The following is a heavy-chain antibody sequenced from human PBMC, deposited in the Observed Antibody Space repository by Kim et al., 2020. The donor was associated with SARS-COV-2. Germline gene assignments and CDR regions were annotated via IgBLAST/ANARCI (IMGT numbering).Heavy chain of an antibody. D-gene: IGHD3-16*01. CDR2: IVRSGGRT. Sequence: GGSLRLSCLTSGIRFTEDDMSWVRQAPGKGLEWVSTIVRSGGRTYYADSVKGRFTMSRDTSTSTLYLHMNSLTADDTAVYYCEGGGPSLYSCAPGTLVTV. V-gene: IGHV3-23*01. CDR1: GIRFTEDD. J-gene: IGHJ4*02. CDR3: EGGGPSLYS.